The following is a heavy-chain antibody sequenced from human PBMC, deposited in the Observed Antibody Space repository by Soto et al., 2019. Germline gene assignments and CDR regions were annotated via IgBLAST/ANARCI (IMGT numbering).Heavy chain of an antibody. CDR2: ISAYNGNT. CDR3: AREYSSPYYYYGMDV. Sequence: GASMKVSCKASGYTFTSYGISWVRQAPGQGLEWMGWISAYNGNTNYAQKLQGRVTMTTDTSTSTAYMELRSLRSDDTAVYYCAREYSSPYYYYGMDVWGQGTTVTVSS. CDR1: GYTFTSYG. D-gene: IGHD6-13*01. V-gene: IGHV1-18*01. J-gene: IGHJ6*02.